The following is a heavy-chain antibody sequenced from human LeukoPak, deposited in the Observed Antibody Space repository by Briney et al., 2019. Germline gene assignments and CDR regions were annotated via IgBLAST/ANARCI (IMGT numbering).Heavy chain of an antibody. CDR3: ARGHRLGSSWYNY. D-gene: IGHD6-13*01. V-gene: IGHV4-34*01. CDR1: GGSFSGYY. J-gene: IGHJ4*02. Sequence: KPSETLSLTCAVYGGSFSGYYWSWIRQPPGKGLEWIGEINHSGSTNYNPSLKSRVTISVDTSKNQFSLKLSSVTAADTAVYYCARGHRLGSSWYNYWGQGTLVTVSS. CDR2: INHSGST.